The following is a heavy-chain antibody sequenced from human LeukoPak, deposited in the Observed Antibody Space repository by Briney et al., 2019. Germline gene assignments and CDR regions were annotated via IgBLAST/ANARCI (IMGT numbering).Heavy chain of an antibody. J-gene: IGHJ4*02. CDR1: GYTFTGYY. CDR2: INPNSGGT. V-gene: IGHV1-2*02. CDR3: ARGPSWFGEKTTDY. Sequence: ASVKVSCKASGYTFTGYYMHWVRQAPGQGLEWMGWINPNSGGTNYAQKFQGGVTMTRDTSISTAYMELSRLRSDDTAVYYCARGPSWFGEKTTDYWGQGTLVTVSS. D-gene: IGHD3-10*01.